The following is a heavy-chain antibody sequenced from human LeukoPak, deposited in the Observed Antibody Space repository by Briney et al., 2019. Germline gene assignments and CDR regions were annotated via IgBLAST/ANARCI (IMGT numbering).Heavy chain of an antibody. CDR1: GFTFSSYS. D-gene: IGHD1-26*01. V-gene: IGHV3-7*01. CDR2: INQDGSQK. CDR3: ASRIVGTPDYFDF. Sequence: GGSLRLSCAVSGFTFSSYSMSWVRQAPGKGLEWVANINQDGSQKYHADSVKGRFTISRDNAKNSLYLQMSSLRVEDTAVYYCASRIVGTPDYFDFWGQGTLVTVSS. J-gene: IGHJ4*02.